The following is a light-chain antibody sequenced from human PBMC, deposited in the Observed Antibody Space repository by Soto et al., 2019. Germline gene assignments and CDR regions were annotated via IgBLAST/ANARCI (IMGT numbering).Light chain of an antibody. J-gene: IGLJ2*01. CDR2: EVS. V-gene: IGLV2-14*01. CDR3: NSYTDTSIPV. CDR1: SSDVGGYNY. Sequence: QSALTQPASVSGSPGQSVTISCTGTSSDVGGYNYVSWYQQQPGKAPKLMIYEVSNRPSGISNRFSGSKSGNTASLTVSGLQAEDEAAYYCNSYTDTSIPVFGGGTKLTVL.